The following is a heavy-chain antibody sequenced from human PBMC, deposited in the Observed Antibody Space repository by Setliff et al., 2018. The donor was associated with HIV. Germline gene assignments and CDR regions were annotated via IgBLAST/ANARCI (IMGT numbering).Heavy chain of an antibody. D-gene: IGHD3-10*01. CDR2: IFYSGST. CDR3: ARDRWFGEPDAFDI. Sequence: PSETLSLTCTVSGGSVSTGNYYWNWIRLPPGKGLEWIGYIFYSGSTNYNPSLKSRVTISLDTSKNQFSLKLTSVTAADTAVYYCARDRWFGEPDAFDIWGQGTMVTVSS. J-gene: IGHJ3*02. CDR1: GGSVSTGNYY. V-gene: IGHV4-61*01.